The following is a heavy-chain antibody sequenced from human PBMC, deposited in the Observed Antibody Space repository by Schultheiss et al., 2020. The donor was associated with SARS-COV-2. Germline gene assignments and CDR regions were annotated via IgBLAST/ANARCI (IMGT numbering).Heavy chain of an antibody. CDR1: RGSVSSGSHF. V-gene: IGHV4-61*01. Sequence: SETLSLTCSVLRGSVSSGSHFWSWIRQSPGKGLEFIAYKSYTGTTKFNPSLRSRVNMGVDTVQNQFSLRLNFVTATDTAIYYCASVADYGAKSAIDSWGQGTLVTVSS. CDR2: KSYTGTT. CDR3: ASVADYGAKSAIDS. D-gene: IGHD4-23*01. J-gene: IGHJ4*02.